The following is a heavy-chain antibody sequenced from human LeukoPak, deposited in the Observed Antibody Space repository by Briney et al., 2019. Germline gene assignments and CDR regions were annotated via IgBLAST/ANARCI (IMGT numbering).Heavy chain of an antibody. CDR2: IYYSGST. CDR3: ARGARAGYNLEPFDY. Sequence: SETLSLTCTVSGXSMSSYYWSSIRQPPGKGLEWIGYIYYSGSTKYNPSLKRRVTISVDTSKNQFSPKLSSVTAADTAVYYCARGARAGYNLEPFDYWGQGTLVTVSS. D-gene: IGHD5-24*01. V-gene: IGHV4-59*08. J-gene: IGHJ4*02. CDR1: GXSMSSYY.